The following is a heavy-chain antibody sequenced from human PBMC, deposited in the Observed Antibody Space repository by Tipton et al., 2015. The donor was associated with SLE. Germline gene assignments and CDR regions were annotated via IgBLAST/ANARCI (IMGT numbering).Heavy chain of an antibody. D-gene: IGHD2-8*01. CDR2: ISSSGSTI. J-gene: IGHJ1*01. CDR3: ARGGYCTNGVCSRAEYFQH. V-gene: IGHV3-11*01. Sequence: SLRLSCAASGFTFSDYYMSWIRQAPGKGLEWVSYISSSGSTICYADSVKGRFTISRDNAKNSLYLQMNSLRAEDTAVYYCARGGYCTNGVCSRAEYFQHWGQGTLVTVSS. CDR1: GFTFSDYY.